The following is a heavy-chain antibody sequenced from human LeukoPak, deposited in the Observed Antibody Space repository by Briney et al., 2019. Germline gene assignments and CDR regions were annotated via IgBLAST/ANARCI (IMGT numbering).Heavy chain of an antibody. CDR1: GGSISTYN. CDR2: IYYTGST. D-gene: IGHD6-13*01. V-gene: IGHV4-59*01. Sequence: SSETLSLTCIVSGGSISTYNWSWIRQLPGRALEWIGYIYYTGSTNYHPSLKSRVTISVDTSKNQFSLKLSSVTAADTAVYYCARDLATAATADRAFDIWSQGTMVTVSS. J-gene: IGHJ3*02. CDR3: ARDLATAATADRAFDI.